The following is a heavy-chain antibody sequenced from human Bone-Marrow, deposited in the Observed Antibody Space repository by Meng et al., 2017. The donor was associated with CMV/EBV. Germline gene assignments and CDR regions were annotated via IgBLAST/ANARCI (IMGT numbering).Heavy chain of an antibody. CDR2: INPNSGGT. Sequence: ASVKVSCKASGYTFTGYYMHWVRQAPGQGLEWMGWINPNSGGTNYAQKFQGRVTMTRDTSISTAYMELSRLRSDDTAVYYCARDVGSLAAAGNMGFDYWGQGTLVTVSS. V-gene: IGHV1-2*02. CDR3: ARDVGSLAAAGNMGFDY. D-gene: IGHD6-13*01. CDR1: GYTFTGYY. J-gene: IGHJ4*02.